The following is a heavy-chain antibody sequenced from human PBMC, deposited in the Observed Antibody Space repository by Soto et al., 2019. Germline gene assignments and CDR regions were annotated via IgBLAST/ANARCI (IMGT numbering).Heavy chain of an antibody. Sequence: GASVKVSCKASGYTFTSYYMHWVRQAPGQGLEWMGIINPSGGSTSYAQKFQGRVTMTRDTSTSTVYMELSSLRSEDTAVYYCARERASNCTNGVCYITWFDPWGQGTLVTAPQ. CDR3: ARERASNCTNGVCYITWFDP. CDR2: INPSGGST. V-gene: IGHV1-46*01. J-gene: IGHJ5*02. D-gene: IGHD2-8*01. CDR1: GYTFTSYY.